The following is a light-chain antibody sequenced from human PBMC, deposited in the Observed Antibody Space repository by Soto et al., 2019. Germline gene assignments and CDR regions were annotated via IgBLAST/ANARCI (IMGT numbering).Light chain of an antibody. J-gene: IGKJ3*01. V-gene: IGKV3-15*01. Sequence: EIVMTQSPATLSVSPGERATLSCRASQSVRSNFLAWYQQKPGQAPRLLIHDASTRAPGIPARFSGSGSGTEFTLTISSRQSEDLAVYFCQQYSDWPLTFGPGTKVEI. CDR1: QSVRSN. CDR3: QQYSDWPLT. CDR2: DAS.